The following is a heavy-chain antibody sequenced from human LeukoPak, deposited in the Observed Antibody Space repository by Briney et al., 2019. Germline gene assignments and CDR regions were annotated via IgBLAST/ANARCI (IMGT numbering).Heavy chain of an antibody. Sequence: GASVKVSCKASGYTFTSYDINWVRQATGQGLEWMGWMNPNSGNTGYAQKFQGRVTMTRNTSISTAYMELSSLRSEDTAVYYCARGYCSSTSCYVGDAFDIWGQGTMVTVSS. D-gene: IGHD2-2*01. V-gene: IGHV1-8*01. J-gene: IGHJ3*02. CDR1: GYTFTSYD. CDR3: ARGYCSSTSCYVGDAFDI. CDR2: MNPNSGNT.